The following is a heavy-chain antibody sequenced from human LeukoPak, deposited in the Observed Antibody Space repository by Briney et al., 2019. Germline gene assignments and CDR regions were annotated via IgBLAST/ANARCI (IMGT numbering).Heavy chain of an antibody. J-gene: IGHJ4*02. CDR3: ARVPGFGSGWYLDLDY. CDR2: ISNSSSYI. CDR1: GFTFSSYS. D-gene: IGHD6-19*01. Sequence: PGGSLRLSCAASGFTFSSYSMSWVRQAPGKGLEWVSSISNSSSYIYYADSVKGRFTISRDNAKNSLYLQMNSLRAEDTAVYYCARVPGFGSGWYLDLDYWGQGTLVTVSS. V-gene: IGHV3-21*01.